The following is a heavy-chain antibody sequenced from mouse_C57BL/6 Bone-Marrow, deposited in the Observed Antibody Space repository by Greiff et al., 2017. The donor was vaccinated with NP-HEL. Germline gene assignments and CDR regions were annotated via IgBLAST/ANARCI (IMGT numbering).Heavy chain of an antibody. D-gene: IGHD2-2*01. Sequence: EVQLVESGAELVRPGASVKLSCTASGFNIKDDYMHWVKQRPEQGLEWIGWIDPENGDTEYASKFQGKATIPADTSSNTAYLQLSSLTSEDTAVYYCTMVKAWFAYWGQGTLVTVSA. CDR2: IDPENGDT. CDR1: GFNIKDDY. CDR3: TMVKAWFAY. V-gene: IGHV14-4*01. J-gene: IGHJ3*01.